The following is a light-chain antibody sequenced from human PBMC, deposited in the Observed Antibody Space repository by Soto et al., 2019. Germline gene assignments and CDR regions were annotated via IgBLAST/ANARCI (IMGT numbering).Light chain of an antibody. V-gene: IGKV1-5*01. CDR3: QQYNNYSWT. CDR1: QSISTW. J-gene: IGKJ1*01. Sequence: DIQMTQSPSTLSAFVGDRVTITCRASQSISTWLAWYQQKPGKAPKLLIYDASSLESGVPSRFRGSGSGTDFTLTISSLQPADFAIYYCQQYNNYSWTFGQGTTVEI. CDR2: DAS.